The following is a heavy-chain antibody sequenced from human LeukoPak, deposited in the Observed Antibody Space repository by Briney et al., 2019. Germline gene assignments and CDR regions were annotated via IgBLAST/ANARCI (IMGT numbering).Heavy chain of an antibody. J-gene: IGHJ4*02. CDR2: IYYSGST. V-gene: IGHV4-59*08. D-gene: IGHD6-13*01. CDR1: GGSISSYY. CDR3: ARHVVAAAPVGY. Sequence: SETLSLTCTVSGGSISSYYWSWIRQPPGKGLEWIGYIYYSGSTNYNPSLKSRVTISVDTSKNQFSLKLSSVTAADTAVYYCARHVVAAAPVGYWGQGTLVTVSS.